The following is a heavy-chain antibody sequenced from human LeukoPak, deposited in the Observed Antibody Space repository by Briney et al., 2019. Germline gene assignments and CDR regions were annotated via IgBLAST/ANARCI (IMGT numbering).Heavy chain of an antibody. CDR3: ARNKDDNGYNPLHI. CDR1: GFTFSSYG. D-gene: IGHD5-24*01. V-gene: IGHV3-33*01. J-gene: IGHJ3*02. CDR2: IWYDGTNK. Sequence: GGSLRPSCTASGFTFSSYGMHWVRQAPGKGLEWVAVIWYDGTNKYYADSVQGRFTISRDNSKNTLYLQMNSLRAEDTAVYYCARNKDDNGYNPLHIWGQGTMVTVSS.